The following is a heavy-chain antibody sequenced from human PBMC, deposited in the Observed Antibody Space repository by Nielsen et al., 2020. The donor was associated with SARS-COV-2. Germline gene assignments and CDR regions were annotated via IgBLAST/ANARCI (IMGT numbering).Heavy chain of an antibody. Sequence: ASVKVFCKASGYTFTSYGISWVRQAPGQGLEWMGWISAYNGNTNYAQKLQGRVTMTTDTSTSTAYMELRSLRSDDTAVYYCARDDTIFGVVSYWGQGTLVTVSS. CDR1: GYTFTSYG. J-gene: IGHJ4*02. CDR2: ISAYNGNT. D-gene: IGHD3-3*01. CDR3: ARDDTIFGVVSY. V-gene: IGHV1-18*04.